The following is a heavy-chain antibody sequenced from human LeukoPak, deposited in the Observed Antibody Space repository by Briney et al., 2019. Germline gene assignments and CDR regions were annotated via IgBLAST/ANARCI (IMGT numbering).Heavy chain of an antibody. CDR3: ARRQGCSSTSCPPDY. D-gene: IGHD2-2*01. J-gene: IGHJ4*02. CDR1: GYSFSTYW. Sequence: GESLQISSRGSGYSFSTYWIGWVRQMPGKGLEWMGIIYPGDSDTRYTPSFQGQVTMSADKYINTAYLQWSSLKASDTAMYYCARRQGCSSTSCPPDYWGQGTLVTV. V-gene: IGHV5-51*01. CDR2: IYPGDSDT.